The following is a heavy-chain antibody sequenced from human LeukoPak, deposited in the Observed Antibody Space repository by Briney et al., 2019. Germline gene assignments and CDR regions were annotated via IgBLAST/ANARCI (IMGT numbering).Heavy chain of an antibody. D-gene: IGHD5-12*01. V-gene: IGHV1-2*02. CDR2: INPNSGGT. J-gene: IGHJ4*02. CDR1: GYTFTGYY. Sequence: ASVKVSCKASGYTFTGYYMHWVRQAPGQGLEWMGWINPNSGGTNYAQKFQGRVTMTRDTFISTAYVELSRLRSDDTAVYYCARDIVATINFDYWGQGTLVTVSS. CDR3: ARDIVATINFDY.